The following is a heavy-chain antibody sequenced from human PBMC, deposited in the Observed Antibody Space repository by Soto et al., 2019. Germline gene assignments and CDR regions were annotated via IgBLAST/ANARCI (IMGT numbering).Heavy chain of an antibody. CDR3: ARINIVATVFDY. V-gene: IGHV4-30-4*01. D-gene: IGHD5-12*01. J-gene: IGHJ4*02. CDR1: GGSISSGDYY. Sequence: SETLSLTCTVSGGSISSGDYYWSWIRQPPGKGLEWIGYIYYSGSTYYNPSLKSRVTISVDTSKNQFSLKLSSVTAADTAVYYCARINIVATVFDYWGQGTLVTVSS. CDR2: IYYSGST.